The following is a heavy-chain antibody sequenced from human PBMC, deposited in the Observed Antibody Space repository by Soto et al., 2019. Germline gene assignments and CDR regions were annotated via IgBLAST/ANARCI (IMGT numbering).Heavy chain of an antibody. D-gene: IGHD3-10*01. V-gene: IGHV4-34*09. CDR1: GESFRVYY. J-gene: IGHJ5*02. CDR3: ATGRFSAMIRGVIMFDP. Sequence: AVDGESFRVYYWAWIRQTTGKGLEWIGEINDSGSTNHKPSLKSRVTISVDTSNNQFPLKLSSVTAADTAVYYCATGRFSAMIRGVIMFDPWGQGTLVTVSS. CDR2: INDSGST.